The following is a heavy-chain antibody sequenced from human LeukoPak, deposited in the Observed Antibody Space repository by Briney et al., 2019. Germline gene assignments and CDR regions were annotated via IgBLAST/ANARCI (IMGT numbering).Heavy chain of an antibody. Sequence: SETLSLTCTVSGGSISSSGYYWGWIRQPPGKGLEWIGSIYYSGSTYYNPSLKSRVTISVDTSKNQFSLRLNSVTAADTAVYYCARSRAFNSGAFDPWGQGSLVAVSS. V-gene: IGHV4-39*07. J-gene: IGHJ5*02. CDR1: GGSISSSGYY. CDR2: IYYSGST. CDR3: ARSRAFNSGAFDP. D-gene: IGHD1-26*01.